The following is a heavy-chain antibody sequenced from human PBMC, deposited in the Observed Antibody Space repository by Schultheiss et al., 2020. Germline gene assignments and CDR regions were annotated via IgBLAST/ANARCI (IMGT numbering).Heavy chain of an antibody. J-gene: IGHJ4*02. D-gene: IGHD1-7*01. CDR3: ARGAVKWNYGSDY. V-gene: IGHV3-15*01. CDR1: GFTFSDYY. Sequence: GGSLRLSCAASGFTFSDYYMSWIRQAPGKGLEWVGRIKSKTDGGTTDYAAPVKGRFTISRDDSKNTLYLQMNSLRAEDTAVYYCARGAVKWNYGSDYWGQGTLVTVYS. CDR2: IKSKTDGGTT.